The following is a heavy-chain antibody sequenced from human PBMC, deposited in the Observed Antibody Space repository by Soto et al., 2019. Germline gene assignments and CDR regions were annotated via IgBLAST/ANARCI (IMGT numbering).Heavy chain of an antibody. CDR1: GGSIISGGSF. CDR2: IYYSGNT. D-gene: IGHD1-26*01. V-gene: IGHV4-31*03. J-gene: IGHJ6*03. CDR3: AKSLPGGTVYYVAV. Sequence: QLQLRESGPGLVKPSQTLSLICTASGGSIISGGSFWSWVRQVPGKGLEWIGHIYYSGNTYYNPSLKGRVVLSVDTSQNHVTLKLTSVTAADTATYYCAKSLPGGTVYYVAVWGEGTTVTVS.